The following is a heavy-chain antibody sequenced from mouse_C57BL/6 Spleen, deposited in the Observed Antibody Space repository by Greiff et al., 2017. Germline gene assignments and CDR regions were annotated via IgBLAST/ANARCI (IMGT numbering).Heavy chain of an antibody. D-gene: IGHD1-1*01. Sequence: VQLQQSGAELARPGASVKMSCKASGYTFTSYTMHWVKQRPGQGLEWIGYINPSSGYTKYNQKFKDKATLTADKSSSTAYMQLSSLTSEDSAVYYGASPYYGSSLDYWGQGTTLTVSS. J-gene: IGHJ2*01. CDR3: ASPYYGSSLDY. V-gene: IGHV1-4*01. CDR1: GYTFTSYT. CDR2: INPSSGYT.